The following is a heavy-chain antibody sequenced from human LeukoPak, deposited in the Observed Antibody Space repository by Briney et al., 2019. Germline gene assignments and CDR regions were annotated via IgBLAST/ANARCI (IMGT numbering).Heavy chain of an antibody. CDR3: ASPNSSSWYYFDY. D-gene: IGHD6-13*01. V-gene: IGHV1-8*01. CDR1: GYTFTSYD. Sequence: GASVKVSCKASGYTFTSYDINWVRQATGQGLEWMGWMNPNSGNTGYAQKFQGRVTMTRNTSISTAYMGLSSLRSEDTAVYYCASPNSSSWYYFDYWGQGTLVTVSS. J-gene: IGHJ4*02. CDR2: MNPNSGNT.